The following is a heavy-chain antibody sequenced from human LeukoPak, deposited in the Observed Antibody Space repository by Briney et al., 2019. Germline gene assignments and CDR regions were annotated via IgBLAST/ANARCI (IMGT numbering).Heavy chain of an antibody. CDR3: ARLVVTAIHYYFDY. J-gene: IGHJ4*02. Sequence: GESLKISCKGSGYTFTSYWIAWVRQMPGKGLEWMGIVYPGGSDTRYSPSFQGQVTISADKSISTAYLQWSSLKASDTAMYYCARLVVTAIHYYFDYWGQGTLVTVSS. CDR1: GYTFTSYW. D-gene: IGHD2-21*02. CDR2: VYPGGSDT. V-gene: IGHV5-51*01.